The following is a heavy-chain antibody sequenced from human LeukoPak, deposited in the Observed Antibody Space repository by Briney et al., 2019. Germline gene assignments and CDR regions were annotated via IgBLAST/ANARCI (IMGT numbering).Heavy chain of an antibody. CDR2: INHSGST. CDR1: GGSFSGYY. V-gene: IGHV4-34*01. CDR3: ARGGPSRGSGSD. D-gene: IGHD3-10*01. J-gene: IGHJ4*02. Sequence: SETLSLTCAVYGGSFSGYYWSWIRQPPGKGLGWIGEINHSGSTNYNPSLKSRVTISVDTSKNQFSLKLSSVTAADTAVYYCARGGPSRGSGSDWGQGTLVTVSS.